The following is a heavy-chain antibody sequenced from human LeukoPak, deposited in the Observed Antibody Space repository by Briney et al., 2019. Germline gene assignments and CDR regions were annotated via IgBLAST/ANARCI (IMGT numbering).Heavy chain of an antibody. D-gene: IGHD3-10*01. CDR2: IIPIFGIA. J-gene: IGHJ4*02. V-gene: IGHV1-69*04. CDR3: AREWFGELPFDY. CDR1: GGTFSSYA. Sequence: SMKVSCKASGGTFSSYAISWVRQAPGQGLEWMGRIIPIFGIANYAQKFQGRVTITADKSTSTAYMELSSLRSEDTAVYYCAREWFGELPFDYWGQGTLVTVSS.